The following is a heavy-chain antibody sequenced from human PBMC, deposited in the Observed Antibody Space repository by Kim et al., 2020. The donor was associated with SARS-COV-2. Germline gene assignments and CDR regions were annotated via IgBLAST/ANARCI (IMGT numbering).Heavy chain of an antibody. J-gene: IGHJ4*02. CDR2: INSDGSST. CDR1: GFTFRSYW. Sequence: GGSLRLSCAASGFTFRSYWMHWVRQAPGKGLGWVSRINSDGSSTSYADSVKGRFTISRDNAKNTLYLQMNSLRAEDTAVYYCARNLFEVAYAAYCSGGSCYSVGSELDYWGQGTLVTVSS. CDR3: ARNLFEVAYAAYCSGGSCYSVGSELDY. D-gene: IGHD2-15*01. V-gene: IGHV3-74*01.